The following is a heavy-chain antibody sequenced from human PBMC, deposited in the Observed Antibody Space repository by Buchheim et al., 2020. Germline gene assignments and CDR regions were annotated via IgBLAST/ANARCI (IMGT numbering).Heavy chain of an antibody. J-gene: IGHJ4*02. CDR2: IYHSGST. CDR3: ARYADYYDSSGYYRNFDY. D-gene: IGHD3-22*01. V-gene: IGHV4-30-2*01. Sequence: QLQLQESGSGLVKPSQTLSLTCAVSGGSISSGGYSWSWIRQPPGKGLEWIGYIYHSGSTYYTPSLKSRVTISVDRSKNQFSLKLSSVTAADTAVYYCARYADYYDSSGYYRNFDYWGQGTL. CDR1: GGSISSGGYS.